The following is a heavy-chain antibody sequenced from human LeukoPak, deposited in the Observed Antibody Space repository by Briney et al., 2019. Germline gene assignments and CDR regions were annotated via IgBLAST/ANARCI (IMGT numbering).Heavy chain of an antibody. CDR3: ARETIYSDKVIDH. Sequence: PGGSLRLSCAASGFTFSYYSFNSVRQAPGKGLEWIAYISISNNSIYYADSVKGRFTISRDNAKNSLYLQMNSLRVEDTAVYYCARETIYSDKVIDHWGQGTPVTVS. CDR2: ISISNNSI. J-gene: IGHJ4*02. V-gene: IGHV3-48*01. D-gene: IGHD4-17*01. CDR1: GFTFSYYS.